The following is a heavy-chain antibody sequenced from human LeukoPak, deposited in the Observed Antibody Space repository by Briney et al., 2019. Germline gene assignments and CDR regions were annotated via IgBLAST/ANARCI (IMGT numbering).Heavy chain of an antibody. CDR3: ASYHSGPTSSLDY. V-gene: IGHV4-39*01. CDR1: GGSISSGGYY. Sequence: SETLSLTCTVSGGSISSGGYYWSWIRQHPGKGLEWIGYIYYSGSTYYNPSLKSRVTISVDTSKNQFSLKLSSVTAADTAVYYCASYHSGPTSSLDYWGQGTLVTASS. D-gene: IGHD1-26*01. CDR2: IYYSGST. J-gene: IGHJ4*02.